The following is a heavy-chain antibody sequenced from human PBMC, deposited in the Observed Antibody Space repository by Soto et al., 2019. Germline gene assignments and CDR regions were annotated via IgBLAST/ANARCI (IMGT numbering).Heavy chain of an antibody. J-gene: IGHJ3*02. CDR1: GYSFTNYA. D-gene: IGHD3-3*01. CDR3: ARASGAFDI. Sequence: QVQLVQSGAEVKKPGASVKVSCKASGYSFTNYAMHWVRQAPGQSLEWMGWISPGNDNTKYSQKFQGRVTITIDTSASTAYVELSSLRSEDTAVYHCARASGAFDIWGQGTMITVSS. CDR2: ISPGNDNT. V-gene: IGHV1-3*01.